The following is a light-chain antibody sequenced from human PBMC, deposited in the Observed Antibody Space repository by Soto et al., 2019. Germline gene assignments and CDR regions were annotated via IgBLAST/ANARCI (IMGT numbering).Light chain of an antibody. Sequence: QSVLTQPPSVSGSPGQSVTISCTGTSTDFVSYNRVSWYQQPPGTAPKLMIYDVSKRPSGVPDRFSGSKSGNTASLTISGLQAADEADYYCSLYTSENAYVFGTG. CDR3: SLYTSENAYV. CDR2: DVS. CDR1: STDFVSYNR. J-gene: IGLJ1*01. V-gene: IGLV2-18*01.